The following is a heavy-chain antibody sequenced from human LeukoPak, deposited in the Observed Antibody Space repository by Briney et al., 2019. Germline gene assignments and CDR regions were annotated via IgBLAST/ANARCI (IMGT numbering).Heavy chain of an antibody. CDR2: ISSSTRYI. CDR3: AKDAQWLVPEGYYYYMDV. Sequence: GGSLRLSCAGSGFSFSRYSTNWFRQAPGKGLERVSSISSSTRYIFYADSVKGRFTVSRDNAKNSLYLQMNSLRVEDTAVYYCAKDAQWLVPEGYYYYMDVWGKGTTVTVSS. J-gene: IGHJ6*03. D-gene: IGHD6-19*01. V-gene: IGHV3-21*01. CDR1: GFSFSRYS.